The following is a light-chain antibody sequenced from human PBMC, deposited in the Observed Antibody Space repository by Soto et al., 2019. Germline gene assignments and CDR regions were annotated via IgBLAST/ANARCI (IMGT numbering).Light chain of an antibody. J-gene: IGLJ2*01. Sequence: QSALTQPRSVSGSPGQSVTISCTGTSSDVGGYNYVSWYQQHPGKAPKLMIYDVSKRPSGVPDRFSGSKSGNTASLTISGLQAEDEADYYCCSYAGSYTLWVVFGGGTKLTVL. CDR2: DVS. CDR3: CSYAGSYTLWVV. CDR1: SSDVGGYNY. V-gene: IGLV2-11*01.